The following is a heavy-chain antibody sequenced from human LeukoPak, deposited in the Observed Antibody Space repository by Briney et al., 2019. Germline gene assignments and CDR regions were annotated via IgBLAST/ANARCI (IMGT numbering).Heavy chain of an antibody. J-gene: IGHJ4*02. D-gene: IGHD6-6*01. Sequence: SETLSLTCTVSGYSVSSGFYWGWIRQPPGKGLEWIASIYHSGDTYYNPSLKSRVTISVDTSKNQFSLKLSSVTAADTAVYYCARGPGGSSSSDFDYWGQGTLVTVSS. CDR2: IYHSGDT. V-gene: IGHV4-38-2*02. CDR1: GYSVSSGFY. CDR3: ARGPGGSSSSDFDY.